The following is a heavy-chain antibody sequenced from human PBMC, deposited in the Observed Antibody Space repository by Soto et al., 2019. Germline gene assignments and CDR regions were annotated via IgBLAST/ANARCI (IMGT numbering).Heavy chain of an antibody. CDR1: GFTFSSYG. CDR3: AKGGEHYYDSRTLDY. CDR2: ISYDGSNK. V-gene: IGHV3-30*18. Sequence: PGGSLRLSCAASGFTFSSYGMHWVRQAPGKGLEWVAVISYDGSNKYYADSVKGRFTISRDNSKNTLYLQMNSLRAEDTAVYYCAKGGEHYYDSRTLDYWGQGTLVTVSS. J-gene: IGHJ4*02. D-gene: IGHD3-22*01.